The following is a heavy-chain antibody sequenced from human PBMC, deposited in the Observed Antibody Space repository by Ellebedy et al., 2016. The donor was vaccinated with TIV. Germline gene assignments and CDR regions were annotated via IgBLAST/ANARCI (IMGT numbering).Heavy chain of an antibody. Sequence: SVKVSXXASGGTFSSYAISWVRQAPGQGLEWMGGIIPIFGTANYAQKFQGRVTITADKSTSTAYMELSSLRSEDTAVYYCARSGAMVRGVMSGFYYYYGMDVWGQGTTVTVSS. J-gene: IGHJ6*02. CDR1: GGTFSSYA. CDR2: IIPIFGTA. D-gene: IGHD3-10*01. CDR3: ARSGAMVRGVMSGFYYYYGMDV. V-gene: IGHV1-69*06.